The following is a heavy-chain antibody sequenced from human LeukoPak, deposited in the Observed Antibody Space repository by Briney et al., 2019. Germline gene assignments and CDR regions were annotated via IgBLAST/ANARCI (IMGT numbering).Heavy chain of an antibody. V-gene: IGHV3-21*04. J-gene: IGHJ3*02. CDR2: ISSSGSYI. CDR3: ARVAAMNAFDI. Sequence: GGSLRLSCAASGFTFSSYSMNWVRQAPGKGLEWVSSISSSGSYIYYADSVKGRFTISRDNAKNSLYLQMNSLRAEDTAVYYCARVAAMNAFDIWGQGTMVTVSS. D-gene: IGHD2-2*01. CDR1: GFTFSSYS.